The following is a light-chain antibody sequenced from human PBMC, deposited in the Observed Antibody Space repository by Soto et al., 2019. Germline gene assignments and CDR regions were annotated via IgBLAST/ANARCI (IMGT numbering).Light chain of an antibody. CDR2: DAS. CDR3: QQRSNWPPEIT. CDR1: QSVGSY. J-gene: IGKJ5*01. Sequence: EIVLIQSPATLSLSPGERATLSCRASQSVGSYLAWYQHKPGQAPRLLISDASNRATGIPARFSGSGSETDFTLTISSLEPEDSAVYYCQQRSNWPPEITFGQGTRLEIK. V-gene: IGKV3-11*01.